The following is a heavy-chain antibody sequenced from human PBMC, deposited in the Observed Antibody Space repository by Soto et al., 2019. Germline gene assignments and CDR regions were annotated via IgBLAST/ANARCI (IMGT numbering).Heavy chain of an antibody. D-gene: IGHD5-12*01. CDR1: GFTVSSNY. V-gene: IGHV3-66*01. CDR3: ARDRGDGYNYYYGMDV. CDR2: IYSGGST. J-gene: IGHJ6*02. Sequence: EVQLVESGGGLVQPGGSLRLSCAASGFTVSSNYMSWVRQAPGKGLEWVSVIYSGGSTYYADSVKGRFTISRDNSKNTLYLQMNSLRAEDTAVYYCARDRGDGYNYYYGMDVWGQGTTIIVSS.